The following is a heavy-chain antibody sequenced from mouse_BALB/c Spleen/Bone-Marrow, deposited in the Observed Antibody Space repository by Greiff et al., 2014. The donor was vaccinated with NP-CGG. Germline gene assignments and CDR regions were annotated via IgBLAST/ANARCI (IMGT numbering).Heavy chain of an antibody. CDR3: ARGNPLYAMDY. CDR2: INPSTGYT. V-gene: IGHV1-7*01. CDR1: GYTFTSYW. D-gene: IGHD2-1*01. Sequence: VQLQQSGAGLAKPGASVKMSCKASGYTFTSYWMHWVKQRPGQGLEWIGYINPSTGYTDYNQKFNDKATLTADKSSSTAYMQLSSLTSKDSAVYYCARGNPLYAMDYWGQGTSVTVSS. J-gene: IGHJ4*01.